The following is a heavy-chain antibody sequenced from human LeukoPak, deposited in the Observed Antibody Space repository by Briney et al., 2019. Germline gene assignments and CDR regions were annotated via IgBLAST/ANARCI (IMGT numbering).Heavy chain of an antibody. CDR2: INTNTGNP. J-gene: IGHJ4*02. CDR3: ARDRTLFDY. D-gene: IGHD1-14*01. Sequence: ASVKVSCKASGYTFTGYYMHWVRQAPGQGLEWMGWINTNTGNPTYAQGFTGRFAFSLDTSVSTTYLQISRLKTEDTAVYYCARDRTLFDYWGQGTLVTVSS. CDR1: GYTFTGYY. V-gene: IGHV7-4-1*02.